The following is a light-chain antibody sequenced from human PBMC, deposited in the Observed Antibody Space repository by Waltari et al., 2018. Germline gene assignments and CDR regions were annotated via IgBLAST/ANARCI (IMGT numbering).Light chain of an antibody. Sequence: EIVLTQSPCPVSLSLGERATLPCRASQSVSRALSWYQQKPGQAPRLLIYGASTRATGIPDRFSGSGSGTDFSLTISRLEPDDFAVYYCQHYLRLPVTFGQGTTVEI. J-gene: IGKJ1*01. CDR3: QHYLRLPVT. CDR1: QSVSRA. CDR2: GAS. V-gene: IGKV3-20*01.